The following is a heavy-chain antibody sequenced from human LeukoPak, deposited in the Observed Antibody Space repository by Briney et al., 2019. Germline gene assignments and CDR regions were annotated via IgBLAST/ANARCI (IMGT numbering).Heavy chain of an antibody. Sequence: GGSLRLSCAASGFTVSSNYMSWVRQAPGKGLEWVSVFYSGGNTDYADSVKGRFTISRDNSKNTVYLQMSSLRADDTAVYYCAREGTGNRGFDSWGQGTQVTVSS. CDR2: FYSGGNT. J-gene: IGHJ4*02. D-gene: IGHD3/OR15-3a*01. V-gene: IGHV3-66*01. CDR1: GFTVSSNY. CDR3: AREGTGNRGFDS.